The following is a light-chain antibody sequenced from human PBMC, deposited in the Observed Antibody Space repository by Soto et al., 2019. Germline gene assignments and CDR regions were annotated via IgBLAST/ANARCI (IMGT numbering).Light chain of an antibody. Sequence: DIQMTQSPSTLSASVGDRVTITCRASQSISSWLAWYQQKPGKAPKLLIYDASSLQSGVPSRFSGSGSGTEFTLTITSLQPDDFATYSCQQYNSYLYTFGQATMLEIK. CDR2: DAS. V-gene: IGKV1-5*01. CDR1: QSISSW. J-gene: IGKJ2*01. CDR3: QQYNSYLYT.